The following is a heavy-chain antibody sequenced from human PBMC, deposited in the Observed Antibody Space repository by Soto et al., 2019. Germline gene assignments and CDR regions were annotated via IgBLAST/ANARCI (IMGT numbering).Heavy chain of an antibody. CDR1: GGTFSSYT. D-gene: IGHD2-2*02. J-gene: IGHJ4*02. CDR3: AMEYCSSTSCYRDY. Sequence: QVQLVQSGAEVKKPGSSVKVSCKASGGTFSSYTISWVRQAPGQGLEWMGRIIPILGIANYAQKFQGRVTVTADKSTNTAYMELSSLRSEDTDVYYCAMEYCSSTSCYRDYWGQGTLVTVSS. V-gene: IGHV1-69*02. CDR2: IIPILGIA.